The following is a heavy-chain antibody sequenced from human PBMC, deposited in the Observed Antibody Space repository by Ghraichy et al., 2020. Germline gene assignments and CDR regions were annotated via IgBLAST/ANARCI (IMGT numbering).Heavy chain of an antibody. Sequence: SETLSLTCAVSGDSISNTKWLTWVRQPPGKGLEWIGEVYHIGTTNYNPSLKSRVTMSVDKSKNQFSLKLSPVTAADTSVYYCARRDYYDSRGYWDYWGQGILVTVSS. CDR1: GDSISNTKW. CDR3: ARRDYYDSRGYWDY. J-gene: IGHJ4*02. V-gene: IGHV4-4*02. CDR2: VYHIGTT. D-gene: IGHD3-22*01.